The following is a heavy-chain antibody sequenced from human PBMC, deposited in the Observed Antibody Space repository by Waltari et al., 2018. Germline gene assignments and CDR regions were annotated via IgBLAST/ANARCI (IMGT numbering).Heavy chain of an antibody. CDR2: MKTDGTSI. J-gene: IGHJ4*02. CDR1: DFFTDYW. V-gene: IGHV3-74*03. CDR3: TRNPGY. Sequence: EVQLVNSGGGLVQPGGSLRLSCAASDFFTDYWLDWVRQAPGKGLVWVSRMKTDGTSITYADSVKGRFTISRDSANNTYYLQMNSLRAEDTAVYYCTRNPGYWGQGTLVTVSS.